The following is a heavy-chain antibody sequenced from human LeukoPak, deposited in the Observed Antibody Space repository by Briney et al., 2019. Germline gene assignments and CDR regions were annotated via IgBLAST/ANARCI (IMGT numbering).Heavy chain of an antibody. Sequence: GGSLRLSCAASGFTFSSYSMNWVRQAPGKGLEWVSSISSSSSYIYYADSVKGRFTISRDNAKNSLYLQMNSLRAEDTAVYYCTRGDTAMAPNWFDPWGQGTLVTVSS. J-gene: IGHJ5*02. CDR3: TRGDTAMAPNWFDP. CDR1: GFTFSSYS. CDR2: ISSSSSYI. V-gene: IGHV3-21*01. D-gene: IGHD5-18*01.